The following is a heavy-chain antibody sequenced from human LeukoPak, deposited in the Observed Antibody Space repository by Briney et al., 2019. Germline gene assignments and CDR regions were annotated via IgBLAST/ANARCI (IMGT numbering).Heavy chain of an antibody. CDR3: ARERLRRSGMDV. V-gene: IGHV4-59*01. CDR2: IYYSGST. CDR1: GGSISSYC. J-gene: IGHJ6*02. Sequence: SETLSLTCTVSGGSISSYCWSWIRQPPGKGLEWIGYIYYSGSTKYNPSLKSRVTISADTSENQFSLKLTSVTAADTAVYYCARERLRRSGMDVWGQGTTVTVSS. D-gene: IGHD5-12*01.